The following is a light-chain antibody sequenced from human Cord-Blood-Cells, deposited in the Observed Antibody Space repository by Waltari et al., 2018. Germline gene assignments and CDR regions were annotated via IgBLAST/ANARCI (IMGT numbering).Light chain of an antibody. CDR3: QQYNNWPRT. J-gene: IGKJ1*01. V-gene: IGKV3-15*01. CDR1: QSVSSN. CDR2: GAS. Sequence: EIVMTQSPATLSVSPGDRATLSCRASQSVSSNLAWYQQKPGQAPRLLSYGASTRATGIPARFSGSGSGTEFTLTISSLQSEDFAVYYCQQYNNWPRTFGQGTKVEIK.